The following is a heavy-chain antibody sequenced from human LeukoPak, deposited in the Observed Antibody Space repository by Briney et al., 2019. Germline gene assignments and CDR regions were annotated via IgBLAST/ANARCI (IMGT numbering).Heavy chain of an antibody. CDR3: ARDYYDSSGYLDY. Sequence: ASVKVSCKASGYTFTGYYMHWVRQAPGQGLEWMGWINPNSGGTNYAQKFQGRVTMTRDTSISTAYTELSRLRSDDTAVYYCARDYYDSSGYLDYWGQGTLVTVSS. CDR2: INPNSGGT. V-gene: IGHV1-2*02. CDR1: GYTFTGYY. D-gene: IGHD3-22*01. J-gene: IGHJ4*02.